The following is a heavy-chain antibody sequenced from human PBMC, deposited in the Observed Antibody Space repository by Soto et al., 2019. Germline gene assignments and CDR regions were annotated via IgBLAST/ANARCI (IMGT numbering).Heavy chain of an antibody. J-gene: IGHJ4*02. CDR1: GFTFSSYA. CDR3: AKSSGYDSDYFDY. Sequence: EVQLLESGGGLVQPGGSLRLSCAASGFTFSSYAMSWVRQAPGKGLEWVSGISGSGGSTYYADSVKGRFTISRDNSKNTLYLQMNSLRAEDTAVYYCAKSSGYDSDYFDYWGQGTLVTVSS. V-gene: IGHV3-23*01. CDR2: ISGSGGST. D-gene: IGHD5-12*01.